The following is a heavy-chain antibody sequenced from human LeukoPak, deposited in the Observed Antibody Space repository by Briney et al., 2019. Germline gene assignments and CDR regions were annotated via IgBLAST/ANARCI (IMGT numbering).Heavy chain of an antibody. D-gene: IGHD3-22*01. CDR3: ARGTTYYYDSSGYSIDY. CDR2: MNPNSGNT. J-gene: IGHJ4*02. Sequence: ASVKVSCKASGYTFTSYDINWVRQATGQGLEWMGWMNPNSGNTGYAQKFQGRVTITRNTSISTAYMELSSLRSEDTAVYYCARGTTYYYDSSGYSIDYWGQGTLVTVSS. CDR1: GYTFTSYD. V-gene: IGHV1-8*03.